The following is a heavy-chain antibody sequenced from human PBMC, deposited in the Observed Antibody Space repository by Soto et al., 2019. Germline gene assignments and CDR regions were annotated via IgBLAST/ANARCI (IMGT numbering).Heavy chain of an antibody. V-gene: IGHV3-74*01. D-gene: IGHD3-22*01. Sequence: SVCTLSKYWMHWVRQTPGQGLVWVSRINSDGTSTGYADSVKGRFTISRDNAKNTLYMQMNSLRVEDTAVYYCARDPIGYYYDDSGDLDYWGQGTPVTVSS. CDR1: VCTLSKYW. CDR3: ARDPIGYYYDDSGDLDY. CDR2: INSDGTST. J-gene: IGHJ4*02.